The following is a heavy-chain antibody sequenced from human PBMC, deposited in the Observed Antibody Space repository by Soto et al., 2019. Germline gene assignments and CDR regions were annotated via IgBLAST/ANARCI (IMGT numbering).Heavy chain of an antibody. J-gene: IGHJ6*02. CDR2: IYHSGST. CDR3: ARDNTVTEPSYYYGMDV. V-gene: IGHV4-4*02. D-gene: IGHD4-4*01. CDR1: GGSISSSNW. Sequence: QVQLQESGPGLVKPSGTLSLTCAVSGGSISSSNWWSWVRQPPGKGLEWIGEIYHSGSTNYNPSLKSRVTISVDKYKNQFSLKLSYVTAADTAVYYCARDNTVTEPSYYYGMDVWGQGTTVTVSS.